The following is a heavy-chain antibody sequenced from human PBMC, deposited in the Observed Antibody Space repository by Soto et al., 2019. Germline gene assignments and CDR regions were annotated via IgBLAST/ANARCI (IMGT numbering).Heavy chain of an antibody. V-gene: IGHV3-74*01. CDR3: ARVRGYSYGGGYYYYYMDV. J-gene: IGHJ6*03. D-gene: IGHD5-18*01. CDR2: INSDGSST. Sequence: GGSLRLSCAASGFTFSSYWMHWVRQAPGKGLVWVSRINSDGSSTSYADSVKGRFTISRDNAKNTLYLQMNSLRAEDTAVYYCARVRGYSYGGGYYYYYMDVWGKGTTVTVSS. CDR1: GFTFSSYW.